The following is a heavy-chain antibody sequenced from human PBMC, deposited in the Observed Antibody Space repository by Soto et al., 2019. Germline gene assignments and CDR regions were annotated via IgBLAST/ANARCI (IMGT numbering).Heavy chain of an antibody. CDR2: ISYDGRNK. CDR1: GFTFSKYG. V-gene: IGHV3-30*03. J-gene: IGHJ4*02. CDR3: AREIYDDYDSSGFDH. D-gene: IGHD3-22*01. Sequence: GSLRLSCAASGFTFSKYGMHWVRQAPGKGLEWVAVISYDGRNKYSADSVKGRFTISRDNSKNTLYLQMNSLRVEDAAVYYCAREIYDDYDSSGFDHWGQGTLVTVSS.